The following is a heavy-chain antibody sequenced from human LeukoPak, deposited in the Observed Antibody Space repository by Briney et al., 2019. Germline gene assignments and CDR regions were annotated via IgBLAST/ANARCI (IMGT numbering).Heavy chain of an antibody. CDR2: ISSSSSYI. Sequence: GGSLRLSCAASGFTFSTYSMNWVRQAPGKGLEWVSSISSSSSYIYYADSVKGRFTISRDNAKNSLSLHMNSLRAEDTAVYYGAREGMGRRAFGIWGQGTMVTVSS. CDR3: AREGMGRRAFGI. D-gene: IGHD3-10*01. CDR1: GFTFSTYS. J-gene: IGHJ3*02. V-gene: IGHV3-21*01.